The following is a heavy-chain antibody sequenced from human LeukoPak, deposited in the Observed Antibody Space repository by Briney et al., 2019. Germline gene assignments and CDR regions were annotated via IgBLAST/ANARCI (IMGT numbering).Heavy chain of an antibody. CDR2: IYTSGST. D-gene: IGHD2-21*01. V-gene: IGHV4-61*02. CDR3: ASSSSRLFPGVVDY. J-gene: IGHJ4*02. CDR1: GGSISSGSYY. Sequence: PSQTLSLTCTVSGGSISSGSYYWSWIRQPAGKGLEWIGRIYTSGSTNYNPSLKSRVTISVDTSKNQFSLKLSSVTAADTAVYYCASSSSRLFPGVVDYWSQGTLVTVSS.